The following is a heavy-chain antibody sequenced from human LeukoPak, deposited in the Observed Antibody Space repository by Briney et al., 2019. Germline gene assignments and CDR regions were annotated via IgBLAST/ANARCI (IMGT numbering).Heavy chain of an antibody. V-gene: IGHV3-49*04. CDR3: TRDLRYCSSTSCADAFDI. Sequence: GGSLRLSCTASGFTFGDYAMSWVRQAPGKGLEWVGFIRSKAYGGTTEYAASVKGRFTISRDDSKSIAYLQMNSLKTEDTAVYYCTRDLRYCSSTSCADAFDIWGQGTMVTVSS. CDR1: GFTFGDYA. J-gene: IGHJ3*02. D-gene: IGHD2-2*01. CDR2: IRSKAYGGTT.